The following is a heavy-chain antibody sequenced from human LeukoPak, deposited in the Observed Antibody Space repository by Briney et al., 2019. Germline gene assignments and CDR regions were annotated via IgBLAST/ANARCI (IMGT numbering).Heavy chain of an antibody. J-gene: IGHJ4*02. CDR3: ARRYYYGSGSPGLDY. CDR1: GYTFIGYY. CDR2: INPNSGGT. Sequence: ASVKVSCKASGYTFIGYYMHWVRQAPGQGLEWMGWINPNSGGTNYAQKFQGRVTMTRDTSISTAYMELSRLRSDDTAVYYCARRYYYGSGSPGLDYWGQGTLVTVSS. V-gene: IGHV1-2*02. D-gene: IGHD3-10*01.